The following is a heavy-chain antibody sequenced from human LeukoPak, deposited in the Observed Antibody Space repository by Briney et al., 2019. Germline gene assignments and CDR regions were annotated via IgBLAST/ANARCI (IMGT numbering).Heavy chain of an antibody. D-gene: IGHD3-22*01. Sequence: PSETLSLTCTVSGGSISSSSYYWGWIRQPPGTGLEWIGSIYYSGSTYYDPSLKSRVTISVDTSKNQFSLKLSAVTAADTAVYYCARLGTYYYDSSGYYDYWGQGTLVTVSS. J-gene: IGHJ4*02. CDR2: IYYSGST. V-gene: IGHV4-39*01. CDR3: ARLGTYYYDSSGYYDY. CDR1: GGSISSSSYY.